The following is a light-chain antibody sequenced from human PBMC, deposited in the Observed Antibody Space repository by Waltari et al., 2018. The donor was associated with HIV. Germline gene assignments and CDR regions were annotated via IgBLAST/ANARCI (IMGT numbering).Light chain of an antibody. J-gene: IGKJ1*01. CDR1: QSINIW. Sequence: DIQMTQSPSTLSAYVGDRVTITCRASQSINIWLAWYQQKPGKAPKVLIYKASSLESGVPSRFSASGSGTEFTLTISSLQPDDLGTYYCQQYNGYPWTFGQGTKVQI. CDR3: QQYNGYPWT. V-gene: IGKV1-5*03. CDR2: KAS.